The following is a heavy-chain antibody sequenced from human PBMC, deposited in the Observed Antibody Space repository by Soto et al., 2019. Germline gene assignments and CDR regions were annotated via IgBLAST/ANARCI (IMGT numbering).Heavy chain of an antibody. Sequence: GGSLRLSCAASGFTFSDYSMNWVRQAPGKGLEWISYIHASSISNIYYADSVKGRFTISRDNAKNSLYLQMDSLRAEDTAVYYCARDGTTGTANYHYAMDVWGQGTTVTVSS. CDR1: GFTFSDYS. CDR2: IHASSISNI. D-gene: IGHD4-17*01. CDR3: ARDGTTGTANYHYAMDV. J-gene: IGHJ6*02. V-gene: IGHV3-48*04.